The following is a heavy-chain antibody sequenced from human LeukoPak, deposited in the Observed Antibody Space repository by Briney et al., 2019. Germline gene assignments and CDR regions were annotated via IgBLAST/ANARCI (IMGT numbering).Heavy chain of an antibody. Sequence: GGSLRLSCAASGFTFSNYAMSWVRQAPGKGLEWVSTISTRGDNTYFADSVKGRFTISRDISKNTLYLQMNSLRVEDTAVYYCAKNRGYCSGGSCYGDYWGQGTLVTVSS. J-gene: IGHJ4*02. V-gene: IGHV3-23*01. CDR1: GFTFSNYA. CDR2: ISTRGDNT. D-gene: IGHD2-15*01. CDR3: AKNRGYCSGGSCYGDY.